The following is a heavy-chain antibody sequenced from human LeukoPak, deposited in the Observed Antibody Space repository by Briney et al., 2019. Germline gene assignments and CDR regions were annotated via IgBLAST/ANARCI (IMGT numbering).Heavy chain of an antibody. Sequence: GGSLRLSCAASGFTFSSYGIHWVRQAPGKGLEWVAVISYDGSNKYYADSVKGRFTISRDNSKNTLYLQMNSLRAEDTAVYYCASDLTTVTTDDYWGQGTLVTVSS. CDR1: GFTFSSYG. CDR3: ASDLTTVTTDDY. J-gene: IGHJ4*02. D-gene: IGHD4-17*01. V-gene: IGHV3-30*03. CDR2: ISYDGSNK.